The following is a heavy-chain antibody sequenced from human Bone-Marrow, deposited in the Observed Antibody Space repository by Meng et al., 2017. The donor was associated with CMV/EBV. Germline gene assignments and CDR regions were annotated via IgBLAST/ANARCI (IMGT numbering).Heavy chain of an antibody. D-gene: IGHD6-6*01. V-gene: IGHV1-2*02. CDR1: GYTFTGYY. CDR3: ARTRKDSSSSHYFDY. J-gene: IGHJ4*02. CDR2: INPNSGGT. Sequence: ASVKVSCKASGYTFTGYYMHWVRQAPGQGLEWMGWINPNSGGTNYAQKFQGRVTMTRDTSISTAYMDLSRLRSDDTAVYYCARTRKDSSSSHYFDYWGQGTLVTVSS.